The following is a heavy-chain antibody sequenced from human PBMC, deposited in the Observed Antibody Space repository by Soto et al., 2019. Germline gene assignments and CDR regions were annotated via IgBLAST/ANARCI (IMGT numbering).Heavy chain of an antibody. D-gene: IGHD1-7*01. V-gene: IGHV4-4*07. Sequence: QVQQLESGPGLVKPWDTLSLTCTVSGAYVSDFSWSWIRQPAGKGLAWIGRITVNGITQYTPSFSSPVTMSMDTSRNPFSLNLQPASAADTALYYCARESRQNCTYEAHWRQGTLVTVSS. CDR2: ITVNGIT. CDR1: GAYVSDFS. J-gene: IGHJ1*01. CDR3: ARESRQNCTYEAH.